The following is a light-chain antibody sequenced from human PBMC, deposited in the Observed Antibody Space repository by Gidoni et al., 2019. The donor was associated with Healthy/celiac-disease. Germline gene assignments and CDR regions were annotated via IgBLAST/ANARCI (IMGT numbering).Light chain of an antibody. CDR1: QSISSY. J-gene: IGKJ2*01. V-gene: IGKV1-39*01. Sequence: DIQMPQPPSSLSASVGDRVTITCRASQSISSYLNWYQQKPGKAPKLLIYAASSLQSGVPSRFSGSGSGTDFTLTISSLQPEDFATYYCQQSYSTPSTFGQGTRLEIK. CDR2: AAS. CDR3: QQSYSTPST.